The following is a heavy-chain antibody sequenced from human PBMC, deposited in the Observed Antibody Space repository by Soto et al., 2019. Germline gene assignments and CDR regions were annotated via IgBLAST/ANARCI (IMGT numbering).Heavy chain of an antibody. J-gene: IGHJ4*02. CDR3: ARGIAYYDFWSGFVY. Sequence: PGASLRLSFAASGFTFSSYAMHWVRQAPGKGLEWVAVTSYDESNKYYADSVKGRFTISRDNSNNTVYLQMNSLRPEDTAVYYCARGIAYYDFWSGFVYWGQGT. V-gene: IGHV3-30-3*01. CDR2: TSYDESNK. CDR1: GFTFSSYA. D-gene: IGHD3-3*01.